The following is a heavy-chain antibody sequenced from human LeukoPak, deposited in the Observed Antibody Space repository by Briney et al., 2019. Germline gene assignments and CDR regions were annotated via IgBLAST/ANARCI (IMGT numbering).Heavy chain of an antibody. CDR2: INHSGST. J-gene: IGHJ4*02. V-gene: IGHV4-34*01. CDR3: ARGRRDGYNLEYFDK. D-gene: IGHD5-24*01. Sequence: SETLSLTCAVYGGSFSGYYWSWIRQPPGKGLEWIGEINHSGSTNYNPSLKSRVTISVDTSKNQFSLKLSSVTAADTAVYYCARGRRDGYNLEYFDKWGQGTLVTVSS. CDR1: GGSFSGYY.